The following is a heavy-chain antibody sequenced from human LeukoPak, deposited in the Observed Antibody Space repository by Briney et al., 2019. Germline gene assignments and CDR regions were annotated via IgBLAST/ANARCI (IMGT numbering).Heavy chain of an antibody. CDR3: ARGMALNPIDY. CDR2: INTNTGNP. D-gene: IGHD5-24*01. CDR1: GYIFIGYY. Sequence: ASVKVSCKTTGYIFIGYYMHWVRQAPGQGLEWMGWINTNTGNPTYAQGFTGRFVFSLGTSVSTAYLQISSLKAEDTAVYYCARGMALNPIDYWGQGTLVTVSS. V-gene: IGHV7-4-1*02. J-gene: IGHJ4*02.